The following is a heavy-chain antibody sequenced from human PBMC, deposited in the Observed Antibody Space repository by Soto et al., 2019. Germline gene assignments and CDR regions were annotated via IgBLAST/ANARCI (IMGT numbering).Heavy chain of an antibody. CDR2: IYYSGST. CDR1: GGSISSYY. CDR3: ARDIRGGPTGYSSSWYEFDY. Sequence: SETLSLTCTVSGGSISSYYWSWIRQPPGKGLEWIGYIYYSGSTNYNPSLKSRVTISVDTSKNQFSLKLSSVTAADTAVYYCARDIRGGPTGYSSSWYEFDYWGQGTLVTVSS. V-gene: IGHV4-59*01. J-gene: IGHJ4*02. D-gene: IGHD6-13*01.